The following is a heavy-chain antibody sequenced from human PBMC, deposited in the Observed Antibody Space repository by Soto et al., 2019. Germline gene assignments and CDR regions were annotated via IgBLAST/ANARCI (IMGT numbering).Heavy chain of an antibody. CDR2: IYYSGTS. J-gene: IGHJ4*02. V-gene: IGHV4-59*04. D-gene: IGHD6-19*01. CDR3: TDMRGQWLPRD. CDR1: GDSITSYY. Sequence: SEPLSLTCTVSGDSITSYYWGWIRQPPGKGLEWIGNIYYSGTSYSYPSLKGRVTMSVDTSKNQFSMRLSSVTAADTAVYYCTDMRGQWLPRDWGRGIMVTVSS.